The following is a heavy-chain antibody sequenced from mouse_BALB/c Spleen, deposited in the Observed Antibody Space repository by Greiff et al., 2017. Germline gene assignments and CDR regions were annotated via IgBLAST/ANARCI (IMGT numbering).Heavy chain of an antibody. D-gene: IGHD2-1*01. CDR3: ARGGNYGDFDY. Sequence: VQLQQPGAELVKPGASVKLSCKASGYTFTSYWMHWVKQRPGQGLEWIGEINPSNGRTNYNEKFKGKATLTADKSSSTAYMQLSSLTSEDSAVYFCARGGNYGDFDYWGQGTTLTVSS. V-gene: IGHV1S81*02. CDR1: GYTFTSYW. CDR2: INPSNGRT. J-gene: IGHJ2*01.